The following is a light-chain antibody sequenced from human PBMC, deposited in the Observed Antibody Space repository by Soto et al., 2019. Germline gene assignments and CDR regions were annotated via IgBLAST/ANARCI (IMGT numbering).Light chain of an antibody. J-gene: IGKJ4*01. CDR2: AAS. CDR1: QDISSY. V-gene: IGKV1-8*01. Sequence: AIRMTQSPSSFSASTGDRVTITCRASQDISSYLAWYQQKPGKAPKVLIYAASTLQSGVPSRFSGSGSGTDFTLTISGLQSEDFATYYCQQYHTYPPLTFGGGTKVAIK. CDR3: QQYHTYPPLT.